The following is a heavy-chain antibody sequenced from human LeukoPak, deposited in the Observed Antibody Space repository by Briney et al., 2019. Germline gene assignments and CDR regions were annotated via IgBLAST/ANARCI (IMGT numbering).Heavy chain of an antibody. J-gene: IGHJ4*02. V-gene: IGHV3-66*01. CDR3: ARDGLYYDILTGYHSRDGIDY. Sequence: PGGSLRLSCAASGFTVSTNYMTWVRQAPGKGLERVSVIYSGGSTYYADSAKGRFTISRDNSKNTLYLQMNSLRAEDTAVYYCARDGLYYDILTGYHSRDGIDYWGQGTLVTVSS. CDR2: IYSGGST. CDR1: GFTVSTNY. D-gene: IGHD3-9*01.